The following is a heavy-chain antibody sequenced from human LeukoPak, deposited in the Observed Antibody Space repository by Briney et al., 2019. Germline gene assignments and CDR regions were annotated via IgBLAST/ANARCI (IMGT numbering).Heavy chain of an antibody. D-gene: IGHD4-17*01. CDR3: ARQSYGDWAFVDS. V-gene: IGHV5-51*01. Sequence: GESLKISCKGSGYSFAYYWIGWVRQMPGKGLEWMGITYPGDSDDRYSPSFQGQVTISVDKSISTAYLQWSSLKASDTAMYYCARQSYGDWAFVDSWGQGTLVTVSS. CDR1: GYSFAYYW. J-gene: IGHJ4*02. CDR2: TYPGDSDD.